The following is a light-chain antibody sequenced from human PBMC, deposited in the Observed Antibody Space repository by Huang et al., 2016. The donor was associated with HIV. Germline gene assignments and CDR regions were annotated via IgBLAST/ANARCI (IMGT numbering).Light chain of an antibody. CDR2: DTS. Sequence: EIVMPPSPATVSVSPGERATLSCRASQSVGNNLAWYQQKLGQAPRLLIDDTSSRATVIPARFSGSESETEFSLTISSLRSEDFALDYCQQYNSGGTVGQGTKLDIK. J-gene: IGKJ2*01. CDR1: QSVGNN. CDR3: QQYNSGGT. V-gene: IGKV3-15*01.